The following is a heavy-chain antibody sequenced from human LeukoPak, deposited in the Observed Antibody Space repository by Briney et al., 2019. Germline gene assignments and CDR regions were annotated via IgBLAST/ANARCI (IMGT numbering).Heavy chain of an antibody. CDR3: ARVKALRSRGMLLSHYFDS. J-gene: IGHJ4*02. V-gene: IGHV4-59*11. Sequence: PSETLSLTCDVSGSSINSHYWSWVRQPPGKGLEWIGYIHRTGTTNYNPSLKSRVTISVDTSRDQFSLTLTSVTTADTAVYFCARVKALRSRGMLLSHYFDSWGQGTLVTVSS. CDR1: GSSINSHY. D-gene: IGHD3-10*01. CDR2: IHRTGTT.